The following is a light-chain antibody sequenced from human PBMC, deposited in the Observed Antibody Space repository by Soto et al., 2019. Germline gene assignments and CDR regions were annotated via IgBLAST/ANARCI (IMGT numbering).Light chain of an antibody. CDR3: AAWDDSLSGPLVV. CDR2: GNN. Sequence: QSVLTQPPSASGTPGQRVTISCSGSSSNIGSNYVYWYQQLPGTAPKLLIYGNNQRPSGVPDRFSGSKSGTSASLAISGLRSEDEADYYCAAWDDSLSGPLVVFGAGTKLTVL. J-gene: IGLJ2*01. V-gene: IGLV1-47*01. CDR1: SSNIGSNY.